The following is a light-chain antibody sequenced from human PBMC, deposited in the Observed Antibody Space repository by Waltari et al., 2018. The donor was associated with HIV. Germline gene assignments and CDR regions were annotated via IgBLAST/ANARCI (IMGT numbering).Light chain of an antibody. CDR2: DAP. CDR3: QHRSSWPRGT. V-gene: IGKV3-11*01. Sequence: EIVLTQSPATLPLSPGARATLSCSASQSISSYLAWYQQKPGQPPRLLIYDAPNRATGIPARFSGSGSATDFTLNISSLEPEDCAVYYCQHRSSWPRGTFGQGTKLEIK. J-gene: IGKJ2*01. CDR1: QSISSY.